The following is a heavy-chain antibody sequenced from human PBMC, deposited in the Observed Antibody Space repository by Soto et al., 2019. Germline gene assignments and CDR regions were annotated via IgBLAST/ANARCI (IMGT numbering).Heavy chain of an antibody. CDR3: ASTLPVAVQVPYY. CDR1: GGTFSNYG. V-gene: IGHV1-69*01. D-gene: IGHD6-19*01. CDR2: IIPLFGSA. Sequence: QVQLVQSGAEVKKPGSSVKVSCKASGGTFSNYGISWVRQAPGQGLEWMGGIIPLFGSANYAQKFQGRVTITADESTTTAYMALSSLRSEDTAVYYCASTLPVAVQVPYYWGQGTLVTVSS. J-gene: IGHJ4*02.